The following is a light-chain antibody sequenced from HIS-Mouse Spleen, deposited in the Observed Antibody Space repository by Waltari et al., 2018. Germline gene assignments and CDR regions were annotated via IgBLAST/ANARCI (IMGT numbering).Light chain of an antibody. V-gene: IGLV2-14*03. J-gene: IGLJ2*01. CDR3: SSYTSSSTLV. CDR2: DVS. CDR1: SSDVGGYHY. Sequence: QSALTQPASVSGSPGQSITISCTATSSDVGGYHYFSWYQQHPGKAPKLMIYDVSNRPSGVSNRFSGSKSGNTASLTISGLQAEDEADYYCSSYTSSSTLVFGGGTKLTVL.